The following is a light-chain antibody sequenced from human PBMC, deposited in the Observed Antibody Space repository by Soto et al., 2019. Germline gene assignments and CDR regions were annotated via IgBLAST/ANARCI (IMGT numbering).Light chain of an antibody. CDR3: QKYNSAPQGVT. J-gene: IGKJ3*01. CDR2: AAS. V-gene: IGKV1-27*01. Sequence: DIQMTQSPSSLSASVGDRVTITCRASQGISSYVAWYQQKPGKVPKLLIYAASSLQSGVPSRFSGSGSGTHFSLTISSLQPEDVATYYCQKYNSAPQGVTLGPGTKVDIK. CDR1: QGISSY.